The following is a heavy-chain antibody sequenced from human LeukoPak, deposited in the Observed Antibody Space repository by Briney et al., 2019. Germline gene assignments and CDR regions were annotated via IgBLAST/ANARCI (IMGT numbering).Heavy chain of an antibody. D-gene: IGHD1-26*01. J-gene: IGHJ3*02. Sequence: GGSLRLSCAASGFTFSTYAMSWVRQAPGRGLEWVSGICGSGGCTYYADSVKGRFTISRDNSKNTLYLQMNSLKAEDTAIYYCAREVGTPQAFDIWGQGTMVTVSS. CDR1: GFTFSTYA. CDR2: ICGSGGCT. CDR3: AREVGTPQAFDI. V-gene: IGHV3-23*01.